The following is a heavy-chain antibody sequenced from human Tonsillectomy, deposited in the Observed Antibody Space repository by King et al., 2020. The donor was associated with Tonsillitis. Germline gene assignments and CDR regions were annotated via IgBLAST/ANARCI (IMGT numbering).Heavy chain of an antibody. CDR1: GGTFSGYA. V-gene: IGHV1-69*01. CDR3: ARSQNYCSSTSGYFPPDVAQQPDY. CDR2: IIPIFATA. D-gene: IGHD2-2*01. J-gene: IGHJ4*02. Sequence: VQLVQSGAEVKKPGSSVNVSCKASGGTFSGYAITWVRQAPGQGLEWMGGIIPIFATANYAQKFQGRVTITADESTSTAYMELSGLRSDDTAVYYFARSQNYCSSTSGYFPPDVAQQPDYWGQGTLVTVSS.